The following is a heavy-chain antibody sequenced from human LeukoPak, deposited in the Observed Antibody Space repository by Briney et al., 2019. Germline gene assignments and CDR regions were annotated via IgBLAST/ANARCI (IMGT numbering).Heavy chain of an antibody. CDR2: INHSGST. CDR1: GGSFSGYY. D-gene: IGHD3-22*01. J-gene: IGHJ4*02. V-gene: IGHV4-34*01. CDR3: ARDFFDSRGYTYIDS. Sequence: SETLSLTCAVYGGSFSGYYWSWIRQPPGKGLEWIGEINHSGSTNYNPSLKSRVTISVDTSKSQFSLKLSSVTAADTAVYYCARDFFDSRGYTYIDSWGQGTLVSVSS.